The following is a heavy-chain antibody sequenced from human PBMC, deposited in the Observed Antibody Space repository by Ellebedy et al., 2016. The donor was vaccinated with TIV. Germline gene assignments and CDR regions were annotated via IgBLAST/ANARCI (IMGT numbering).Heavy chain of an antibody. Sequence: PGGSLRLSCEASGLTFSSHAMSWVRQAPGKGLEWVSSITESGGNTYYADSVKGRFTISRDNSKDTLFLQMNSLRAEDTAIYFCARDPVGVGPAFDVWGQGTMVTVSS. D-gene: IGHD4-23*01. CDR1: GLTFSSHA. CDR3: ARDPVGVGPAFDV. V-gene: IGHV3-23*01. J-gene: IGHJ3*01. CDR2: ITESGGNT.